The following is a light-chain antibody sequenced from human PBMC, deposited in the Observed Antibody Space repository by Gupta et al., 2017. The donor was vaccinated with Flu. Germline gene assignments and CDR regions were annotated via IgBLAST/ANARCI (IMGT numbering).Light chain of an antibody. V-gene: IGKV3-15*01. CDR2: GAS. J-gene: IGKJ1*01. CDR3: QQDNNWPQT. Sequence: EIVKTQSPATLSVSPGERATLSCRASQSVSSNLAWYQQKPGQAPRLLIYGASTRATGIPARFSGSGSGTEFTLTISSLQSEDFAVYYCQQDNNWPQTFGQGTKVEIK. CDR1: QSVSSN.